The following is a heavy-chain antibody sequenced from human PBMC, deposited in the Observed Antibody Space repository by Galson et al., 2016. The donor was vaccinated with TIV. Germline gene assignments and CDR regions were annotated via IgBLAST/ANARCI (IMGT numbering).Heavy chain of an antibody. CDR3: TKDINYDSSGYPYYMDV. CDR2: ISWNSGNI. Sequence: SLRLSCAASGFTFDDYAMHWVRQAPGKGLEWVSGISWNSGNIDYADSVKGRFTISRDNAKNSLSLQMNSLRAEDTALYYCTKDINYDSSGYPYYMDVWGNGTTVTVSS. D-gene: IGHD3-22*01. J-gene: IGHJ6*03. V-gene: IGHV3-9*01. CDR1: GFTFDDYA.